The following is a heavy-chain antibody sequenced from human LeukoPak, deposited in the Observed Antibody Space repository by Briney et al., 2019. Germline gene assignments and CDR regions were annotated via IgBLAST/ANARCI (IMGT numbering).Heavy chain of an antibody. CDR3: ARRLTQYDCFDP. J-gene: IGHJ5*02. D-gene: IGHD2-2*01. Sequence: SQTLSLTCAISGDSVSSNSVTWNWIRQSPSRGREWLGRTYYRSTWYNDYAVSVRGRITVNPDTSKNQFSLHLNSVTPEDTAVYYCARRLTQYDCFDPWGQGILVTVSS. V-gene: IGHV6-1*01. CDR1: GDSVSSNSVT. CDR2: TYYRSTWYN.